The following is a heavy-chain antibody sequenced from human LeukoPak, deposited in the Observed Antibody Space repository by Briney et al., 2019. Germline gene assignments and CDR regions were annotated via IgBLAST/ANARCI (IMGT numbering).Heavy chain of an antibody. Sequence: SETLSLTCNVSGGSITRSSFHWAWIRQPPGKGLEWIGYIYHSGSTYYNPSLKSRVTISVDTSKNQFSLKLSSVTAADTAVYYCARALDSSGYIGYWGQGTLVTVSS. CDR3: ARALDSSGYIGY. D-gene: IGHD3-22*01. V-gene: IGHV4-39*07. CDR1: GGSITRSSFH. J-gene: IGHJ4*02. CDR2: IYHSGST.